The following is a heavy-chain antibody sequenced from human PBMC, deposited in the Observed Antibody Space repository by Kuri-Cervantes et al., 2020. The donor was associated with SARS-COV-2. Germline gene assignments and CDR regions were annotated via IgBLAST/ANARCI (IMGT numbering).Heavy chain of an antibody. D-gene: IGHD6-13*01. CDR3: ARQYSSSWYGEGQFDY. CDR1: GGSISSSNW. Sequence: GSLRLSCAVSGGSISSSNWWSWVRQPPGKGLEWIGGIYHSGSTNYNPPLKSRVTMSVDKSKNQFSLKLSSVTAADTAVYYCARQYSSSWYGEGQFDYWGQGTLVTVSS. V-gene: IGHV4-4*02. J-gene: IGHJ4*02. CDR2: IYHSGST.